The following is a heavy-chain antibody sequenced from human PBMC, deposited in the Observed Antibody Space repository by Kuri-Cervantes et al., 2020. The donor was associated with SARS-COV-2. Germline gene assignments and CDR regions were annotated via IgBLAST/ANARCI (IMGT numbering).Heavy chain of an antibody. D-gene: IGHD6-13*01. CDR1: GYTFTGYY. CDR2: INPNSGGT. CDR3: ARDSRVAAAGTWSKFDY. Sequence: ASVKVSCKASGYTFTGYYMHWVGQAPGQGLEWMGWINPNSGGTNYAQKFQGRVTMTRDTSISTAYMELSRLRSDDTAVYYYARDSRVAAAGTWSKFDYWGQGTLVTVSS. V-gene: IGHV1-2*02. J-gene: IGHJ4*02.